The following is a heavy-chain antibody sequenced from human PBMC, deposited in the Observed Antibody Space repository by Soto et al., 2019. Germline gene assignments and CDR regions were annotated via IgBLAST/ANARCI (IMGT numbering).Heavy chain of an antibody. Sequence: QVQLQESGPGLVKPSETLSLTCTVSGGSISSYYWSWIRQPPGKGLEWIGYIYYSGSTNYNPSLKGRVTISVNPSKNQFFLKLGSVTAGDTAVYYCARFYGDYPYYFDPWGQGTLVPVSS. CDR2: IYYSGST. V-gene: IGHV4-59*01. CDR3: ARFYGDYPYYFDP. D-gene: IGHD4-17*01. CDR1: GGSISSYY. J-gene: IGHJ4*02.